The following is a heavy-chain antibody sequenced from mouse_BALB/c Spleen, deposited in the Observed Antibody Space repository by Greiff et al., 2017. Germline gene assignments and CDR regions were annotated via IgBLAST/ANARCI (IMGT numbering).Heavy chain of an antibody. Sequence: QVQLKQPGAELVMPGASVKMSCKASGYTFTDYWMHWVKQRPGQGLEWIGAIDTSDSYTSYNQKFKGKATLTVDESSSTAYMQLSSLTSEDSAVYYCARNKGYDDYYAMDYWGQGTSVTVSS. CDR1: GYTFTDYW. CDR3: ARNKGYDDYYAMDY. CDR2: IDTSDSYT. D-gene: IGHD2-2*01. V-gene: IGHV1-69*01. J-gene: IGHJ4*01.